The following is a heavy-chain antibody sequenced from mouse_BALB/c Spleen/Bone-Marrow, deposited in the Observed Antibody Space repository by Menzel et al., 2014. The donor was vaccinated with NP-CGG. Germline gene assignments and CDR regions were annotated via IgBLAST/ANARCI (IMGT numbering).Heavy chain of an antibody. J-gene: IGHJ2*01. CDR3: ARGTFDY. V-gene: IGHV1S130*01. CDR2: IHPNSGNT. CDR1: GYTFTSSW. Sequence: VKLMESGSVLVRPGASVKLSCKASGYTFTSSWMHWAKQRPGQGLEWIGEIHPNSGNTNYNEKFKSKATLTVDKSSSTAYMQLSSLTSEDSAVYYCARGTFDYWGQGTTLTVSS.